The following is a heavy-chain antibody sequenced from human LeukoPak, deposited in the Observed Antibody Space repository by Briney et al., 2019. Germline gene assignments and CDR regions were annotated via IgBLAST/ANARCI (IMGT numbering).Heavy chain of an antibody. CDR3: ARGEYRAFDI. V-gene: IGHV3-53*01. CDR2: IYSAGST. CDR1: GFIVSSNY. D-gene: IGHD2/OR15-2a*01. J-gene: IGHJ3*02. Sequence: GGSLRLSCAASGFIVSSNYMTWVRQAPGKGLEWVSIIYSAGSTYYADSVKGRFTISRDNSKNTLYLQMNSLRADDTVVYYCARGEYRAFDIWGQGTMVTVSS.